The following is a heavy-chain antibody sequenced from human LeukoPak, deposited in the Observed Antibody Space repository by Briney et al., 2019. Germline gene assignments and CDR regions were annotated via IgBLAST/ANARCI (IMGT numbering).Heavy chain of an antibody. V-gene: IGHV6-1*01. CDR1: GDSVSSNSAA. J-gene: IGHJ4*02. CDR3: AREGTVGASPFDC. CDR2: TYYRSKWYN. Sequence: PSQTLSLTCVISGDSVSSNSAAWSWIRQSPSRGLEWLGRTYYRSKWYNDYAVSVKSRITINPDTSKNQFSLQLNSVTPEDTAVYFCAREGTVGASPFDCWGQGTLVTVSS. D-gene: IGHD1-26*01.